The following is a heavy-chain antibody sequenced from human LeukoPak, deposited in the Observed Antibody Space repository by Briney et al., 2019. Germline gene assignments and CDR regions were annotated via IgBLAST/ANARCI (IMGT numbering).Heavy chain of an antibody. J-gene: IGHJ4*02. CDR1: GDSTSSYY. CDR2: IYYSGST. D-gene: IGHD1-26*01. Sequence: SETLSLTCTVSGDSTSSYYWSWIRQPPGKGLEWIGYIYYSGSTNYNPSLKSRVTISVDASKNQFSLKLSSVTAADTAVYYCARVGSYRFDYWGQGTLVTVSS. CDR3: ARVGSYRFDY. V-gene: IGHV4-59*01.